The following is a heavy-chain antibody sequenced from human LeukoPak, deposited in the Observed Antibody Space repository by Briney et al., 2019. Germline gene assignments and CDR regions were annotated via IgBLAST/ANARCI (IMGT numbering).Heavy chain of an antibody. V-gene: IGHV3-48*01. D-gene: IGHD3-3*01. Sequence: PGGSLRLSCAASGFTFSSYSMNWVRQAPGKGLEWVSYISSSSSTIYCADSVKGRFTISRDNAKNSLYLQMNSLRAEDTAVYYCARLITYYDFWSASIPAFDYWGQGTLVTVSS. CDR3: ARLITYYDFWSASIPAFDY. J-gene: IGHJ4*02. CDR1: GFTFSSYS. CDR2: ISSSSSTI.